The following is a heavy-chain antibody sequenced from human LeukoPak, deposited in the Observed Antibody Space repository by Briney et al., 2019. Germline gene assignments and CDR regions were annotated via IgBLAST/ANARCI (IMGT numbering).Heavy chain of an antibody. CDR1: GFTFSDSY. V-gene: IGHV3-11*05. D-gene: IGHD1-7*01. CDR3: ARGRELLGWYFGL. J-gene: IGHJ2*01. Sequence: GGSLRLSCAASGFTFSDSYMSWIRQAPGKGLEWVSYISGSSTFTNFADSVRGRFTISRDNAKNSMYLQMNGLRAEDTAVYYCARGRELLGWYFGLWGRGTLVTVFS. CDR2: ISGSSTFT.